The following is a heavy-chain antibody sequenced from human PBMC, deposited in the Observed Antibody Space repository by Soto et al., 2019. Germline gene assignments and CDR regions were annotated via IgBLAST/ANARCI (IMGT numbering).Heavy chain of an antibody. J-gene: IGHJ4*02. D-gene: IGHD2-15*01. CDR1: GGCISSSGDC. CDR2: IYYSGIA. V-gene: IGHV4-39*01. Sequence: SVTLALACTVAGGCISSSGDCGGWIHQPPGKGLEWIGSIYYSGIAYYNPSLKSRVTISVDTSKNQFSLRLSSVPAADTAVFYCARNRDCGGGSCDFDYWGQGAVVTVSS. CDR3: ARNRDCGGGSCDFDY.